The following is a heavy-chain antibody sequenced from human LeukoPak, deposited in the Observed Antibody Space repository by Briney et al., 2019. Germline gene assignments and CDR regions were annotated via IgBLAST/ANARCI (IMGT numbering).Heavy chain of an antibody. CDR2: IYHSGST. Sequence: SETLSLTCAVSGGSISSSNWWSWVRQPPGKGLEWIGEIYHSGSTNYNPSLKSRVTISVDTSKNQFSLKLSSVTAADTAVYYCARATRGYSYGPFDYWGQGTLVTVSS. J-gene: IGHJ4*02. D-gene: IGHD5-18*01. CDR1: GGSISSSNW. V-gene: IGHV4-4*02. CDR3: ARATRGYSYGPFDY.